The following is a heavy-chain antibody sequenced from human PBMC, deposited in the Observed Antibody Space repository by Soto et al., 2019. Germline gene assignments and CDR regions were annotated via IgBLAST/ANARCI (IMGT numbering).Heavy chain of an antibody. CDR3: AKLESSTNCNYGAFDI. V-gene: IGHV3-23*01. CDR2: ISGSGGST. J-gene: IGHJ3*02. CDR1: GFTFSSYA. D-gene: IGHD2-2*01. Sequence: PGGSLRLSCAASGFTFSSYAMSWVRQAPGKGLEWVSAISGSGGSTYYADSVKGRFTISRDNSKNTLYLQMNSLRAEDTAVCYCAKLESSTNCNYGAFDIWGQGTMVTVSS.